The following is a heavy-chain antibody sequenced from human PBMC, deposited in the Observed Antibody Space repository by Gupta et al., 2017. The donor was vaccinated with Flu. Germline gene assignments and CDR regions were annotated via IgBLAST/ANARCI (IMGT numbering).Heavy chain of an antibody. CDR2: ITGTGVGT. D-gene: IGHD3-22*01. CDR1: GFSFSSYA. Sequence: EVQLLESGGGLVQPGGSFRLSCAASGFSFSSYAMNWIRQAPGKGLEWVSSITGTGVGTYYADSVKGRFTISRDNSKNTVYLQVGSLRVEDAAVYYCAKLSDKYYDSSAYFDAWGRGTLVTVSS. V-gene: IGHV3-23*01. CDR3: AKLSDKYYDSSAYFDA. J-gene: IGHJ4*02.